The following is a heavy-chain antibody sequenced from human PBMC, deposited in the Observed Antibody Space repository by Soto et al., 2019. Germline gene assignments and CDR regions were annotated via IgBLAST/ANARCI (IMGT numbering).Heavy chain of an antibody. Sequence: HPGGSLRLSCAASGFTFSSYAMHWVRQAPGKGLEWVAVISYDGSNKYYADSVKGRFTISRDNSKNTLYLQMNSLRAEDTAVYYCARDVGIAVAGGNYYYYGMDVWGQGTTVTVSS. CDR2: ISYDGSNK. V-gene: IGHV3-30-3*01. CDR1: GFTFSSYA. J-gene: IGHJ6*02. D-gene: IGHD6-19*01. CDR3: ARDVGIAVAGGNYYYYGMDV.